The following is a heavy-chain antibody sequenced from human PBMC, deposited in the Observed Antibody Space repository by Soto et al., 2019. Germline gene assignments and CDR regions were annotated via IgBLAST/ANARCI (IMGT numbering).Heavy chain of an antibody. CDR3: TRLTYGWGVDY. J-gene: IGHJ4*02. Sequence: EVQLVESGGGLVQPGGSLKLSCAASGFTFSGSAMHWVRQASGKGLEWVGRIRSKANSYATAYAASVKGRFTIYRDDSKNTAYLQMNSLKTEDTAVYYRTRLTYGWGVDYWGQGTLVTVSS. D-gene: IGHD1-26*01. CDR2: IRSKANSYAT. CDR1: GFTFSGSA. V-gene: IGHV3-73*02.